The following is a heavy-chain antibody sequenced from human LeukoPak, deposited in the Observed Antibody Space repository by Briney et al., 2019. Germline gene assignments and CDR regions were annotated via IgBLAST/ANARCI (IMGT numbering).Heavy chain of an antibody. V-gene: IGHV4-39*02. J-gene: IGHJ4*02. CDR2: MYYTGTT. Sequence: SETLSLTCSVSGGSIISSTYYWGWIRQPPGKGLEWIGSMYYTGTTSYNPSLKSRVTISVDMSKNHFSLKLISVTAADTAVYYCARRGPYAVGRYDCWGQGNPVSVSS. CDR1: GGSIISSTYY. D-gene: IGHD1-26*01. CDR3: ARRGPYAVGRYDC.